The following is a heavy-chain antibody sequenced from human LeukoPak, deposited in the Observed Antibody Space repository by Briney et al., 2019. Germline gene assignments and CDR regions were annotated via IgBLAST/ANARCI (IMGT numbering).Heavy chain of an antibody. CDR1: GFTFSSCG. CDR3: AREIIGGASFLDY. V-gene: IGHV3-21*01. J-gene: IGHJ4*02. Sequence: GGSLRLSCAASGFTFSSCGMNWVRQAPGKGLEWVSSISGSSTYIYYADSVKGRFTISRDNAKNSLYLQMNSLRAEDTAVYYCAREIIGGASFLDYWGQGTLVTVSS. D-gene: IGHD1-26*01. CDR2: ISGSSTYI.